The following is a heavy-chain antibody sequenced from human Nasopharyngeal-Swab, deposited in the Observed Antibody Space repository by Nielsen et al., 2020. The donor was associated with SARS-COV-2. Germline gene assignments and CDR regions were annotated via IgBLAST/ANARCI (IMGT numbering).Heavy chain of an antibody. J-gene: IGHJ6*03. D-gene: IGHD3-16*02. Sequence: GGSLRLSCAASGFSFSTYWMTWVRQAPGKGLEWVANIKQDGSEKYYVESVKGRFTVSRDNPKNLLYLQVNSLGSEDTAVYYCARQGVFVPAYFHQYYMDVWGKGTTVTVSS. CDR2: IKQDGSEK. CDR3: ARQGVFVPAYFHQYYMDV. CDR1: GFSFSTYW. V-gene: IGHV3-7*03.